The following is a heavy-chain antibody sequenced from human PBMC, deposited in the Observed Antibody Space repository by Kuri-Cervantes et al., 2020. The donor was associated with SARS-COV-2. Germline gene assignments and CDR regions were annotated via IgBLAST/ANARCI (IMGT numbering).Heavy chain of an antibody. CDR2: IYSGGST. CDR1: GFTFSSYW. J-gene: IGHJ3*02. CDR3: AKDRGYSYGQPDAFDI. Sequence: GESLKISCAASGFTFSSYWMSWVRQAPGKGLEWVSVIYSGGSTYYADSVKGRFTISRDNSKNTLYLQMNSLRAEDTAVYYCAKDRGYSYGQPDAFDIWGQGTMVTVSS. V-gene: IGHV3-66*01. D-gene: IGHD5-18*01.